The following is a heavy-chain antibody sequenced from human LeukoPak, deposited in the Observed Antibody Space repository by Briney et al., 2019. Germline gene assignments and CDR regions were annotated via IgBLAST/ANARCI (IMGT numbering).Heavy chain of an antibody. CDR3: AGDRDYAFEH. V-gene: IGHV3-11*04. Sequence: GGSLRLSCAASGFTFSDYYMSWIRQAPGKGLEWVSYISSSGSTIYYTDSVKGRFTISRDNAKNSLYLQMNSLRAEDTALYYCAGDRDYAFEHWGQGTLVTVSS. D-gene: IGHD4/OR15-4a*01. CDR2: ISSSGSTI. J-gene: IGHJ4*02. CDR1: GFTFSDYY.